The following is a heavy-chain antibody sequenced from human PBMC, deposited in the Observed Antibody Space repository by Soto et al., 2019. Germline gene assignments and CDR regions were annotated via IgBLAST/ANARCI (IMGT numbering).Heavy chain of an antibody. V-gene: IGHV3-23*01. J-gene: IGHJ5*02. CDR2: IDGSGGIT. CDR1: GFTFGTTD. CDR3: VKNSGWFNP. D-gene: IGHD3-10*01. Sequence: QLLQSGGGLVQPGGSLTLSCAASGFTFGTTDMSWVRQAPGEGLEWVSTIDGSGGITYYADSVKGGFTISRDNSRNTVYLQMNSLRGDDTALYYCVKNSGWFNPWGQGALVTVSS.